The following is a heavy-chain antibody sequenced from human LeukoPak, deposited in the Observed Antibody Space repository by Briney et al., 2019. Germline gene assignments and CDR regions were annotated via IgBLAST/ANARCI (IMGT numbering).Heavy chain of an antibody. CDR1: GYTFSSYG. Sequence: GGSLRLSCAASGYTFSSYGMHWVRQAPGKGLEWVAVIWYDGSNKYYADSVKGRLTISRDNSKNTLYLQMNSLRAEDTAVYYCARGAYSSSWYVHYWGQGTLVTVSS. D-gene: IGHD6-13*01. J-gene: IGHJ4*02. V-gene: IGHV3-33*01. CDR3: ARGAYSSSWYVHY. CDR2: IWYDGSNK.